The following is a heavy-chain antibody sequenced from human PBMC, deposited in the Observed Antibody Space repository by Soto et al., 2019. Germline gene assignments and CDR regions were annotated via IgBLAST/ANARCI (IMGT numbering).Heavy chain of an antibody. CDR1: GGSISSYY. Sequence: SSETLSLTCTVSGGSISSYYWSWIRQPPGKGLGWIGYIYYSGSTNYNPSLKSRVTISVDTSKNQFSLKLSSVTAADTAVYYCARDTDPLYYYYYGMDVWGQGTTVTVSS. CDR2: IYYSGST. V-gene: IGHV4-59*01. J-gene: IGHJ6*02. CDR3: ARDTDPLYYYYYGMDV. D-gene: IGHD4-4*01.